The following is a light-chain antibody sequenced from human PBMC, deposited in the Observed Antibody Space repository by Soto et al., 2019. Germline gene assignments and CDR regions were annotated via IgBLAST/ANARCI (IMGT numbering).Light chain of an antibody. CDR3: QQRSNWPST. V-gene: IGKV3-11*01. J-gene: IGKJ3*01. CDR1: QSVSSY. CDR2: DAS. Sequence: EIVLTQSPATLSLSPGERATITCRASQSVSSYLAWYQQKPGQAPRLLIYDASNMDTGIPARFSGSGSGTDFTLTISSLEPEDFAVYYCQQRSNWPSTFGPGTKVDIK.